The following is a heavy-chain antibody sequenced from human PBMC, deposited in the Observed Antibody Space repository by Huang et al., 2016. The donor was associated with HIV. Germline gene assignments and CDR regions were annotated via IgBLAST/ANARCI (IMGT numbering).Heavy chain of an antibody. CDR3: TTDRDYGDYVADAFDI. CDR1: GFTFSNAW. D-gene: IGHD4-17*01. V-gene: IGHV3-15*01. CDR2: IKSKNDGGTT. J-gene: IGHJ3*02. Sequence: EVQLVESGGGLVKPGGSLRLSCAASGFTFSNAWVSWVRQGPGKGLDGVGRIKSKNDGGTTDYAAPVKGRLTISRDESKNTLYLQMNTLKTEDTAVYYCTTDRDYGDYVADAFDIWGQGTMVTVSS.